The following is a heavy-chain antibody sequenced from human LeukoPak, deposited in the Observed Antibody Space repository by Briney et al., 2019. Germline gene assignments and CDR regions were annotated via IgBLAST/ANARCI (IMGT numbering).Heavy chain of an antibody. V-gene: IGHV4-38-2*02. CDR3: ARDWGYCINGVCYAFDY. J-gene: IGHJ4*02. D-gene: IGHD2-8*01. CDR1: DYSTSSGYY. CDR2: SDHSGSS. Sequence: SETLSLTCTVSDYSTSSGYYWGWIRQPAGKGLEWIGSSDHSGSSRYSPSLKSRVTISVDTSKNQISLRPSSVTAADTALYYCARDWGYCINGVCYAFDYWGQGTLVTVSS.